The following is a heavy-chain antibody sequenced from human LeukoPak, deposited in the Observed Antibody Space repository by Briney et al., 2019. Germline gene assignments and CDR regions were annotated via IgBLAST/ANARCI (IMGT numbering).Heavy chain of an antibody. CDR2: ISASAGST. D-gene: IGHD2-15*01. CDR3: ARHGQDIVVVVAATYDY. J-gene: IGHJ4*02. V-gene: IGHV3-23*01. Sequence: GGSLRLSCAASGFTFSSYAMSWVRQAPGKGLEWVSTISASAGSTYYADSVKGRFTISRDNAKNSLYLQMNSLRAEDTAVYYCARHGQDIVVVVAATYDYWGQGTLVTVSS. CDR1: GFTFSSYA.